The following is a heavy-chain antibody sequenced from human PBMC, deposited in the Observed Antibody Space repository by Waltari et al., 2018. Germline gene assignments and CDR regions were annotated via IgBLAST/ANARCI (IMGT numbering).Heavy chain of an antibody. CDR1: GGSFSGYY. J-gene: IGHJ5*02. D-gene: IGHD6-19*01. V-gene: IGHV4-34*01. CDR2: INHSGST. CDR3: ARGVAFAGTDWFDP. Sequence: QVQLQQWGAGLLKPSETLSLTCAVYGGSFSGYYWSWIRQPPGKGLEWIGEINHSGSTNSNPSLKSRVTISVDPSTNQFSLKLCSATAADTAVYYCARGVAFAGTDWFDPWGQGTLVTVSS.